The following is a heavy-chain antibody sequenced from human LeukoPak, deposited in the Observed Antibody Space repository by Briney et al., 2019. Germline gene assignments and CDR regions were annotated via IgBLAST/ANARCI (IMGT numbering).Heavy chain of an antibody. Sequence: GGSLRLSCAASGFTFSSYAMSWVRQAPGKGLEWVSAISGSGDNTYSADSVKGRFTISRDNSKNTLYLQMNSLRAEDTAVYYCAKDLGAAAGDDCWGQGTLVTVSS. V-gene: IGHV3-23*01. CDR3: AKDLGAAAGDDC. J-gene: IGHJ4*02. CDR1: GFTFSSYA. D-gene: IGHD6-13*01. CDR2: ISGSGDNT.